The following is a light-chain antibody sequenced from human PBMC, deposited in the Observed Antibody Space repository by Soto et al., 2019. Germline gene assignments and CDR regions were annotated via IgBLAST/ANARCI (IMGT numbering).Light chain of an antibody. CDR2: NNS. CDR1: NSNIGGNP. CDR3: AAWDDSLNGLV. J-gene: IGLJ2*01. V-gene: IGLV1-44*01. Sequence: QTVVTQPPSASGTPGQRVTISCSGANSNIGGNPVNWFQQLPGRAPKLLIYNNSQRSSGVPDRFSGSKSGTSASLVISGLQSEDEADYYCAAWDDSLNGLVFGGGTKLTVL.